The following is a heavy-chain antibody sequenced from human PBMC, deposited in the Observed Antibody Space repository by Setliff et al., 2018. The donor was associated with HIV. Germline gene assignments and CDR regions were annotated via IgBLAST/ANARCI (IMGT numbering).Heavy chain of an antibody. CDR1: GYSVSSGYY. Sequence: PSETLSLTCAVAGYSVSSGYYWSWIRQPPGKGLEWIGYIYYSGSTNYNPSLKSRVTISLDTSKKHFSLDLYSVTAADTAVYYCARDHNSGTLHAFDLWGQGTKVTVSS. D-gene: IGHD1-26*01. V-gene: IGHV4-61*03. J-gene: IGHJ3*01. CDR2: IYYSGST. CDR3: ARDHNSGTLHAFDL.